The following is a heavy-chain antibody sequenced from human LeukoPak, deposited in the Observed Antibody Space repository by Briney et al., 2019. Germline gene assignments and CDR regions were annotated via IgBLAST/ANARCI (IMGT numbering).Heavy chain of an antibody. CDR1: GYTFASYY. Sequence: ASVKVSCKASGYTFASYYMHWVRQAPGQGLEWMGIINPSGGSASYAQKFQGRVTMTRDTSTSTVYMELSSLRSEDTAVYYCARDTRYDSSGYYYGYWGQGTLVTVSS. D-gene: IGHD3-22*01. J-gene: IGHJ4*02. CDR3: ARDTRYDSSGYYYGY. CDR2: INPSGGSA. V-gene: IGHV1-46*01.